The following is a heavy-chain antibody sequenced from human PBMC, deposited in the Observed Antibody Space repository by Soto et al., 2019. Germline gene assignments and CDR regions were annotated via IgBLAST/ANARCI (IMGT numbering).Heavy chain of an antibody. CDR3: ARTARKDIVLMQRAFDI. CDR2: IYYSGST. J-gene: IGHJ3*02. Sequence: QLQLQESGPGLVKPSETLSLTCTVSGGSISSSSYYWGWIRQPPRKGLEWIGSIYYSGSTYYNPSLKSRVTISVDTSKNQFSLKLSSVTAADTAVYYCARTARKDIVLMQRAFDIWGQGTMVTVSS. V-gene: IGHV4-39*01. CDR1: GGSISSSSYY. D-gene: IGHD2-8*01.